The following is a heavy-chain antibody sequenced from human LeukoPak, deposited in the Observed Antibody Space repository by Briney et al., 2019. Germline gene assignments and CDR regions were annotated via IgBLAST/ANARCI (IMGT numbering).Heavy chain of an antibody. D-gene: IGHD3-10*01. CDR3: ARGGKVMITMVRGALASRDAFDI. CDR1: GYTFTDYF. Sequence: ASVKVSCKASGYTFTDYFIHWVRQAPGQGLEWMGWINLNSGGTNYAQKFQGRVTTTRDTSISTAYMELSRLRSDDTAVYYCARGGKVMITMVRGALASRDAFDIWGQGTMVTVSS. V-gene: IGHV1-2*02. J-gene: IGHJ3*02. CDR2: INLNSGGT.